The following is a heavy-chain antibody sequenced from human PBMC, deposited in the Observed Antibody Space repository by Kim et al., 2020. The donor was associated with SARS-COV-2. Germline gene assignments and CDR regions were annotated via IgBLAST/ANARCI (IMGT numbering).Heavy chain of an antibody. Sequence: ASVKVSCNASGYTFTSYGVSWVRQAPGQGLEWMGWISVYNDNTNYAQKFQGRVTMTTDRSTSTVYMELRSLRSDDTAVYYCARDVVSGSYFGYWGQGTLV. CDR3: ARDVVSGSYFGY. V-gene: IGHV1-18*01. CDR2: ISVYNDNT. CDR1: GYTFTSYG. J-gene: IGHJ4*02. D-gene: IGHD1-26*01.